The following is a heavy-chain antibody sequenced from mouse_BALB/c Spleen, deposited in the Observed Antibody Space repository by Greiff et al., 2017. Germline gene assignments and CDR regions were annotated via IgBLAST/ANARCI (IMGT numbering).Heavy chain of an antibody. Sequence: EVQGVESGGGLVKPGGSLKLSCAASGFTFSSYTMSWVRQTPEKRLEWVATISSGGSYTYYPDSVKGRFTISRDNAKNTLYLQMSSLKSEDTAMYYCTRGDDGYYDYYAMDYWGQGTSVTVSS. CDR1: GFTFSSYT. V-gene: IGHV5-6-4*01. D-gene: IGHD2-3*01. CDR2: ISSGGSYT. CDR3: TRGDDGYYDYYAMDY. J-gene: IGHJ4*01.